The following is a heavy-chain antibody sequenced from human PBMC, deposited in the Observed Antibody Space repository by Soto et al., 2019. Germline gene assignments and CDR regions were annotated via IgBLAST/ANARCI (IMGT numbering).Heavy chain of an antibody. CDR2: IGGRGDIT. V-gene: IGHV3-23*01. J-gene: IGHJ1*01. Sequence: EVQLLESGGGLVQPGGFLRLSCAASGLTSSNYAMSWVRQAPGKGLEWVSSIGGRGDITYYAESVQGRFTISRDISKXALYLHMNSLRVDDTAIYYCANYYDSSGYPHGFFQHWGQGTRVTVSS. D-gene: IGHD3-22*01. CDR1: GLTSSNYA. CDR3: ANYYDSSGYPHGFFQH.